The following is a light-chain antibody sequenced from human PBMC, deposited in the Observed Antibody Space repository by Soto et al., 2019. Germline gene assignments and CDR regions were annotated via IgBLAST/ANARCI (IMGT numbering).Light chain of an antibody. CDR1: QSVRSGY. J-gene: IGKJ1*01. Sequence: EIVLTQSPGTLSLSPGERATLSCRASQSVRSGYLAWYQQKPGQAPRLLIYGASSRATGIPDRFSGSGSGTDLTLTIRRLEPEDFAVYHCQQYGGSPQTFGQGTKVDIK. CDR2: GAS. CDR3: QQYGGSPQT. V-gene: IGKV3-20*01.